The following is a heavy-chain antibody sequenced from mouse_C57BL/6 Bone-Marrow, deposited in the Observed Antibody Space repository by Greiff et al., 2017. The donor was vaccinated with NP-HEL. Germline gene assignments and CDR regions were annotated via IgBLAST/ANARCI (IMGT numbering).Heavy chain of an antibody. CDR3: ARYGYGVDY. V-gene: IGHV5-17*01. CDR1: GFTFSDYG. J-gene: IGHJ2*01. D-gene: IGHD2-2*01. Sequence: EVKVVESGGGLVKPGGSLKLSCAASGFTFSDYGMHWVRQAPEKGLEWVAYISSGSSTIYYADTVKGRFTISRDNAKNTLFLQMTSLRSEDTAMYYCARYGYGVDYWGQGTTLTVSS. CDR2: ISSGSSTI.